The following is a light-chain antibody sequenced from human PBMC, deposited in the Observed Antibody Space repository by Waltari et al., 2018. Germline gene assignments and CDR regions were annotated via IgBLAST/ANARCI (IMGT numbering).Light chain of an antibody. CDR3: QQRNNWPTT. CDR1: QSVSSY. V-gene: IGKV3-11*01. J-gene: IGKJ4*01. CDR2: NAS. Sequence: EVVLTQSPATLSLSPGERATLSCRASQSVSSYLAWYQQKPSQPPRLPLLNASNRATGSPDRFSGSGSATDFTLTISSLEPEDFAVNYCQQRNNWPTTCGGGTKVEIK.